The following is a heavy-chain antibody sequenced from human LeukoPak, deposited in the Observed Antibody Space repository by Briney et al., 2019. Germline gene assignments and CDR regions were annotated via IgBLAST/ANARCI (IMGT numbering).Heavy chain of an antibody. CDR1: GFTFSSYW. CDR3: ARARVDCGGDCYTVFDY. D-gene: IGHD2-21*02. V-gene: IGHV3-74*01. Sequence: AGGSLRLSCAASGFTFSSYWMHWVRQAPGKGLAWVSRINSDGSSTSYADSVKGRFTISRDNAKNTLYLQMNSLRAEDTAVYYCARARVDCGGDCYTVFDYWGQGTLVTVSS. J-gene: IGHJ4*02. CDR2: INSDGSST.